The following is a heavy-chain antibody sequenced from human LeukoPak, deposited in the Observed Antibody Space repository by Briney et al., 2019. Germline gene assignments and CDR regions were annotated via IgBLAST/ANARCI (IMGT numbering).Heavy chain of an antibody. V-gene: IGHV2-70*04. CDR2: IDWDDDK. CDR3: PRTWRIRPFDY. D-gene: IGHD3-3*02. J-gene: IGHJ4*02. Sequence: CGPTLVNPTQTLTLTCTFSGFSLSTSGMRVCWIRQPPGKALEWLARIDWDDDKFYSTSLKTRLTISKDTSKNQVVLTMTNIAPVDTATYSCPRTWRIRPFDYWGQGTLVTVSS. CDR1: GFSLSTSGMR.